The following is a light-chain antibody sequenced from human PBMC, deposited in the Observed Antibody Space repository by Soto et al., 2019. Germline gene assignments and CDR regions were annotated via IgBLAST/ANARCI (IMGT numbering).Light chain of an antibody. Sequence: DIVMTQSPDSLAVSLGERATINCKSSQSVLYSSNNKNYLAWYQQKPGQPPKLLIYWASTPESGVPDRFSGSGAGIDFTLIISSLQAEDVGVYYWQQYYSTPPYTFGQGTKLEIK. J-gene: IGKJ2*01. CDR2: WAS. CDR1: QSVLYSSNNKNY. V-gene: IGKV4-1*01. CDR3: QQYYSTPPYT.